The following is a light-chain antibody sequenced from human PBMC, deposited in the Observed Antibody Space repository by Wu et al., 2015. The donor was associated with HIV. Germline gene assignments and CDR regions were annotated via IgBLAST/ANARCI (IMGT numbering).Light chain of an antibody. CDR2: GAS. V-gene: IGKV3-15*01. CDR1: QSVSSN. Sequence: EIVMTQSPATLSVSPGERATLSCRASQSVSSNLAWYQQKPGQAPRLLIYGASIRATGIPIRFSGSGSGTEFTLTISSMQSEDFVVYYCQQYNNWPWTFGQGTE. J-gene: IGKJ1*01. CDR3: QQYNNWPWT.